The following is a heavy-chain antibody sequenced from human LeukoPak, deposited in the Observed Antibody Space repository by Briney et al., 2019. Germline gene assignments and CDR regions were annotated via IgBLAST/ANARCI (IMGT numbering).Heavy chain of an antibody. Sequence: SETLSLTCTVSGVSISSYYWSWIRQPPGKGLEWIGYIYYSGSTNYNPSLKSRVTISVDTSKNQFSLKLSSVTAADTAVYYCARDLGFSTATNWFDPWGQGTLVTVSS. J-gene: IGHJ5*02. D-gene: IGHD2-8*01. CDR2: IYYSGST. CDR1: GVSISSYY. V-gene: IGHV4-59*01. CDR3: ARDLGFSTATNWFDP.